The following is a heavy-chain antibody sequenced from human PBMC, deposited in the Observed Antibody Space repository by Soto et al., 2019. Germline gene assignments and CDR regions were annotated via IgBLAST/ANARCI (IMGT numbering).Heavy chain of an antibody. J-gene: IGHJ5*02. CDR1: GYTFTSYG. CDR3: ARVEAVRFLNWFDP. Sequence: ASVKVSCKASGYTFTSYGISWVRHAPGQGLEWMGWISAYNGNTNYAQKLQGRVTMTTDTSTSTAYMELRSLRSDDTAVYYCARVEAVRFLNWFDPWGQGTLVTVS. CDR2: ISAYNGNT. D-gene: IGHD3-3*01. V-gene: IGHV1-18*01.